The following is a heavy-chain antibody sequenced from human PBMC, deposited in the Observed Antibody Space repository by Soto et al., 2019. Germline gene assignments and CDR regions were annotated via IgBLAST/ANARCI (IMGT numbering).Heavy chain of an antibody. CDR1: GGSISSYY. CDR2: IYYSGST. CDR3: ARDHSSSSGYYYGMDV. Sequence: ETLSLTGTVSGGSISSYYWSWIRQPPGKGLEWIGYIYYSGSTNYNPSLKSRVTISVDTSKNQFSLKLSSVTAADTAVYYCARDHSSSSGYYYGMDVWGQGTTVTVSS. D-gene: IGHD6-6*01. V-gene: IGHV4-59*01. J-gene: IGHJ6*02.